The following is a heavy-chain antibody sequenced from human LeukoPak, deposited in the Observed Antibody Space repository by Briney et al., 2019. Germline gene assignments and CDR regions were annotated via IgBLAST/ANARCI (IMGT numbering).Heavy chain of an antibody. J-gene: IGHJ4*02. Sequence: GGSLRLSCAVSGFTFSDHFLDWVRQAPGKGLEWVGRSRNKAKSYTTEYAASVKGRFTISRDDSKNSLSLQMNSLKTEDTAVYYCVRVCSLAGSDYLDYWRQGTLVTVSP. D-gene: IGHD6-19*01. CDR1: GFTFSDHF. CDR2: SRNKAKSYTT. CDR3: VRVCSLAGSDYLDY. V-gene: IGHV3-72*01.